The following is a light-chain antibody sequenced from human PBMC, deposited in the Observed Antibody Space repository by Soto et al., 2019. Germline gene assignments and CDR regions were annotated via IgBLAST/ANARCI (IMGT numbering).Light chain of an antibody. CDR2: AAS. V-gene: IGKV3-20*01. J-gene: IGKJ1*01. CDR1: QIVNNNY. Sequence: EIVLTQSPGTLSLTPGERATLSCRASQIVNNNYLAWYQQKPGQAPRLVIYAASSRATGVPDRFSGSGSGTDFTLTISRLEPEDFAVYYCQQYAKAPLTFGQGSMV. CDR3: QQYAKAPLT.